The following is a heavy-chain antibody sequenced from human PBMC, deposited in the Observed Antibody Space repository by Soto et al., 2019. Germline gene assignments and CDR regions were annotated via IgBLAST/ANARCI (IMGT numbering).Heavy chain of an antibody. V-gene: IGHV5-51*01. CDR3: ARPANTVADHFDL. CDR2: IYPSDSDT. Sequence: GESLKISCQVSGYTFTIYWIGLVLQMPGKGLDWMGIIYPSDSDTRYSPSFQGQVTISADQSINTAYLQWDSLKASDTAIYYCARPANTVADHFDLWGQGTPVTVSS. J-gene: IGHJ4*02. CDR1: GYTFTIYW. D-gene: IGHD4-17*01.